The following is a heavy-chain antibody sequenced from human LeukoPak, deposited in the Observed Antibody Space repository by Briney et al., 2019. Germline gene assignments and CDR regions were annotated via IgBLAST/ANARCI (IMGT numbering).Heavy chain of an antibody. CDR3: AKSGRRGELTYFDY. V-gene: IGHV4-61*02. D-gene: IGHD1-26*01. CDR2: IYTSGST. CDR1: SGSLSSGSYH. J-gene: IGHJ4*02. Sequence: SQSLSLTCTVSSGSLSSGSYHWSWIRQPAGRGLEWIRRIYTSGSTNYNPSLESRVTVSVDTCKNQLSLKLSSVTAADTAVYYCAKSGRRGELTYFDYWGQGTLVTVSS.